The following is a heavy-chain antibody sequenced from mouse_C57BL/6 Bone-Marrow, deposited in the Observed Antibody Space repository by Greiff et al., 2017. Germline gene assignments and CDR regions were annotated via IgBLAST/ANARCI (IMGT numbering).Heavy chain of an antibody. CDR3: AMGFAY. Sequence: EVKLLESGPGLVKPSQSLSLTCSVTGYSITSGYYWNWNRQSTRNKLEWMGYISYDGSNNYNPSLKNRISITRDTSKNQFFLKLNSVTTEDTATYYCAMGFAYWCQGPLVPVSA. J-gene: IGHJ3*01. CDR1: GYSITSGYY. D-gene: IGHD1-1*02. V-gene: IGHV3-6*01. CDR2: ISYDGSN.